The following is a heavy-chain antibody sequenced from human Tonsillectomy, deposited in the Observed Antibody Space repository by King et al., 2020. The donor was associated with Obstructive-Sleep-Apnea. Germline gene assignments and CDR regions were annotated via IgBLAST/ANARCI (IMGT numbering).Heavy chain of an antibody. J-gene: IGHJ4*02. V-gene: IGHV4-39*07. Sequence: LQLQESGPGLVKPSETLSLTCTVSGGSISSSSYYWGWIRQPPGKGLEWIGGIYYSGSTYYNPSLKSRVTISVDTSKNQFSLKLSSVTAADTAVYYCARDKSTSEAPFDYWGQGTLVTVSS. CDR3: ARDKSTSEAPFDY. D-gene: IGHD2-2*01. CDR1: GGSISSSSYY. CDR2: IYYSGST.